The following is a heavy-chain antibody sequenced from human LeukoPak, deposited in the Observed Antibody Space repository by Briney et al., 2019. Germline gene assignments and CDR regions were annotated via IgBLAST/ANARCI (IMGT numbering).Heavy chain of an antibody. Sequence: GGSLRLSCAASGFTFSSYAMNWVRQAPGKGLEWVSAISGSGGTYYADSVKGRFTISRDNSKNTLYLQMNSLRADDTAVYYCAKERSSRWYVNSLDYWGQGTLVTVSS. J-gene: IGHJ4*02. CDR1: GFTFSSYA. D-gene: IGHD6-13*01. V-gene: IGHV3-23*01. CDR2: ISGSGGT. CDR3: AKERSSRWYVNSLDY.